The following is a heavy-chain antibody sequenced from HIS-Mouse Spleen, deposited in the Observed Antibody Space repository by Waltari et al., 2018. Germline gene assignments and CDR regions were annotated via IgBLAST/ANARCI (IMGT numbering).Heavy chain of an antibody. V-gene: IGHV4-34*01. CDR3: ARMGPASGSYGDY. D-gene: IGHD1-26*01. J-gene: IGHJ4*02. Sequence: QVQLQQWGAGLLKPSETLSLTCAVYGGSFSGYYWSWIRQPPGKGLEWIGASNQSGSTNCNPSRKSRGTISVDTSRNQFSLKLGSVTAADTAVYYCARMGPASGSYGDYWGQGTLVTVSS. CDR2: SNQSGST. CDR1: GGSFSGYY.